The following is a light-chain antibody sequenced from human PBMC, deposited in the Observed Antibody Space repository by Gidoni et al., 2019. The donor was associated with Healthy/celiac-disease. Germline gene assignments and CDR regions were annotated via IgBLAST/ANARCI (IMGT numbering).Light chain of an antibody. CDR2: SNN. CDR1: SYNIGSNY. Sequence: QSVLTQPPSASGHPGPRVTISCSGSSYNIGSNYVYWYQQLPGTAPKLLIYSNNQRPSGVPDRFSGSKSGTSASLAISGLRSEDEADYYCAAWDDSLSGVVFGGGTKLTVL. J-gene: IGLJ2*01. V-gene: IGLV1-47*02. CDR3: AAWDDSLSGVV.